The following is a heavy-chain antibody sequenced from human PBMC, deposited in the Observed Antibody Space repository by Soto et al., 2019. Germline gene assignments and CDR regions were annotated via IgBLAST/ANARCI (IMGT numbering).Heavy chain of an antibody. CDR3: ARDLRYGSYYADY. Sequence: EVQLVESGGGLVQPGGSLRLSCAASGFTVSSNYMSWVRQAPGKGLEWVSVIYSGGSTYYADSVKGRFTISRDNSKNTLYLQMNSLRAEDTAVYYCARDLRYGSYYADYWGQGTLVTVSS. CDR2: IYSGGST. CDR1: GFTVSSNY. V-gene: IGHV3-66*01. D-gene: IGHD3-10*01. J-gene: IGHJ4*02.